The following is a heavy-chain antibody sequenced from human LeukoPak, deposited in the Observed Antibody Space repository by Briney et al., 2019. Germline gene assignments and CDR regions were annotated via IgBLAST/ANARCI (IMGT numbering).Heavy chain of an antibody. CDR2: VNQDGTEK. CDR1: GFNFGDSR. J-gene: IGHJ4*02. D-gene: IGHD2-21*01. V-gene: IGHV3-7*04. CDR3: VKGDWYFES. Sequence: GGSLRLSCAASGFNFGDSRMTWVRQAPGKGLQWVANVNQDGTEKHFLDSVEGRFTISRDNAKKSLYLQMSSLRPEDTALYFCVKGDWYFESWGQGTLVTDTS.